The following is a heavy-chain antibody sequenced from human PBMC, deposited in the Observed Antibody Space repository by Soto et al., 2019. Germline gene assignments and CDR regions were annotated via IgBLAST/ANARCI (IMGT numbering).Heavy chain of an antibody. CDR3: AREVDCSGGSCYQNWFDP. CDR1: GFTFSSYS. CDR2: ISSSSSYI. D-gene: IGHD2-15*01. V-gene: IGHV3-21*01. Sequence: GGSLRLSCAASGFTFSSYSMNWVRQAPGKGLEWVSSISSSSSYIYYADSVKGRFTISRDNAKNSLYLQMNSLRAEDTAVYYCAREVDCSGGSCYQNWFDPWGQGTLVTVSS. J-gene: IGHJ5*02.